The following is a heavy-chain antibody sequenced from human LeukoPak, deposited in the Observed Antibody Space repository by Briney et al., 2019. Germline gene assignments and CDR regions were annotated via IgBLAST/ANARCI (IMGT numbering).Heavy chain of an antibody. CDR3: ARRTKGIVVVVAATVEYYFDY. CDR1: GYTFTSYG. J-gene: IGHJ4*02. CDR2: ISAYNGNT. V-gene: IGHV1-18*01. Sequence: ASVKVPCKASGYTFTSYGISWVRQAPGQGLEWMGWISAYNGNTNYAQKLQGRVTMTTDTSTSTAYMELRSLRSDDTAVYYCARRTKGIVVVVAATVEYYFDYWGQGTLVTVSS. D-gene: IGHD2-15*01.